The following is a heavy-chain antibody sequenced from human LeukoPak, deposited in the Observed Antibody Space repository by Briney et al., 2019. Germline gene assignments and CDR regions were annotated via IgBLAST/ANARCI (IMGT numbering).Heavy chain of an antibody. Sequence: GGSLRLSCAASGFTFSSYSMNWVRQAPGKGLEWVSSISSSSSYIYYADSVKGRFTISRDNAKNSLYLQMNSLRAEDTAVYYCARSGGSLEYWGQGTLVTVSS. CDR3: ARSGGSLEY. CDR2: ISSSSSYI. J-gene: IGHJ4*02. D-gene: IGHD1-26*01. V-gene: IGHV3-21*04. CDR1: GFTFSSYS.